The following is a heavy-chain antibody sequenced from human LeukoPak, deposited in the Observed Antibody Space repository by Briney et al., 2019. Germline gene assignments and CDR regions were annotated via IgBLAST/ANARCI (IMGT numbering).Heavy chain of an antibody. J-gene: IGHJ4*02. CDR3: ASLKALVYY. Sequence: SVKVSCKASGGTFSSYAISWERQAPGQGLEWMGRIIPILGIANYAQKFQGRVTITADKSTSTAYMELSSLRSEDTAVYYCASLKALVYYWGQGTLVTVSS. D-gene: IGHD2-8*01. V-gene: IGHV1-69*04. CDR1: GGTFSSYA. CDR2: IIPILGIA.